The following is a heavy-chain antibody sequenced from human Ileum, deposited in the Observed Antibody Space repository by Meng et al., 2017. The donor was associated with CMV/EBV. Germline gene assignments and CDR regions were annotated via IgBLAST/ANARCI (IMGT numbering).Heavy chain of an antibody. J-gene: IGHJ4*02. V-gene: IGHV3-21*01. Sequence: TFSSYSMNWVRQAPGKGLEWVSSISSSSSYIYYADSVKGRFTISRDNAKNSLYLQMNSLRAEDTAVYYCARDSRREYSSSWNSYYFDYWGQGTLVTVSS. D-gene: IGHD6-13*01. CDR3: ARDSRREYSSSWNSYYFDY. CDR2: ISSSSSYI. CDR1: TFSSYS.